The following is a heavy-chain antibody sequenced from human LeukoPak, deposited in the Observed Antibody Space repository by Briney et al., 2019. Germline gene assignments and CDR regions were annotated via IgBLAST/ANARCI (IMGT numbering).Heavy chain of an antibody. V-gene: IGHV1-18*01. D-gene: IGHD4-17*01. CDR3: ARAPLTTVTTDYYYYGMDV. Sequence: GASVKVSCKASGYTFTSYGISWVRQAPGQGLEWMGWISAYNGNTNYAQKLQGRVTMTTDTSTSTAYMELRSLRSDDTAVYYCARAPLTTVTTDYYYYGMDVWGQGTTVTVSS. CDR1: GYTFTSYG. J-gene: IGHJ6*02. CDR2: ISAYNGNT.